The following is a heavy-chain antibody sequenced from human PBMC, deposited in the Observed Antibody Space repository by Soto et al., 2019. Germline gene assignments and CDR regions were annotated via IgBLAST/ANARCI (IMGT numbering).Heavy chain of an antibody. V-gene: IGHV4-61*01. D-gene: IGHD6-19*01. J-gene: IGHJ4*02. CDR2: IYYSGST. Sequence: QVRLQESGPGLVKPSETLSLTCTVSGGSVSSGRYYWSWIRQPPGKGLEWIGYIYYSGSTKYNPYHKSRVTISVDTSKNQFSLKLTSMTAADTAVYYCARSGSGSGWFGGRGNLGTVSS. CDR1: GGSVSSGRYY. CDR3: ARSGSGSGWF.